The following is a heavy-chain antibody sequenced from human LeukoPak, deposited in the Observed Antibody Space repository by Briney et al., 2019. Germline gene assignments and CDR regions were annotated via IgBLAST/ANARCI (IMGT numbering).Heavy chain of an antibody. V-gene: IGHV3-21*01. CDR3: ARDRDSSSSYDAFDI. Sequence: GGSLRLSCAASGFTFSSYSMNWVRQAPGKGLEWVSSISSSSSYIYYADSVEGRFTISRDNAKNSLYLQMNSLRAEDTAVYYCARDRDSSSSYDAFDIWGQGTMVTVSS. D-gene: IGHD6-6*01. CDR2: ISSSSSYI. CDR1: GFTFSSYS. J-gene: IGHJ3*02.